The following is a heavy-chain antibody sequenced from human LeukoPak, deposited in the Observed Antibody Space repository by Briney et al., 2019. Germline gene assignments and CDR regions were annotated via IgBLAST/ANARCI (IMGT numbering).Heavy chain of an antibody. Sequence: XSXXTFXXXDINWVRQATGQGLEWMGWMNPNSGNTGYAQKFQGRVTMTRNTSISTAYMELSSLRSEDTAVYYCARVSYDYWGQGTLVTVSS. J-gene: IGHJ4*02. V-gene: IGHV1-8*01. CDR1: XXTFXXXD. CDR3: ARVSYDY. CDR2: MNPNSGNT.